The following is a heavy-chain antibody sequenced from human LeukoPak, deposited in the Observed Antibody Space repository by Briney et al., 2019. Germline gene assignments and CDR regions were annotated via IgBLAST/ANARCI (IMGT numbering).Heavy chain of an antibody. Sequence: SQTLSLTCAVSGGSISSGGYSWSWIRQPPGKGLEWIGYIYHSGSTYYNPSLKSRVTISVDTSKNQFSLKLSSVTAADTAVYYCARRSWYFDLWGRGTLVTVSS. CDR3: ARRSWYFDL. V-gene: IGHV4-30-2*01. J-gene: IGHJ2*01. CDR1: GGSISSGGYS. CDR2: IYHSGST.